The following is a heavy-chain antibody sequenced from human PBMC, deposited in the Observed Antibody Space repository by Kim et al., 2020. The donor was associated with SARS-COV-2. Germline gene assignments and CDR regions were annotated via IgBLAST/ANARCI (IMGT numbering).Heavy chain of an antibody. CDR3: ASWPVVVAASQRDY. J-gene: IGHJ4*02. CDR2: INSDGSST. Sequence: GGSLRLSCAASGFTFSSYWMHWVRQAPGKGLVWVSRINSDGSSTSYADSVKGRFTISRDNAKKTLYLQMNSLRAEDTAVYYCASWPVVVAASQRDYWGQGTLVTVSS. D-gene: IGHD2-15*01. V-gene: IGHV3-74*01. CDR1: GFTFSSYW.